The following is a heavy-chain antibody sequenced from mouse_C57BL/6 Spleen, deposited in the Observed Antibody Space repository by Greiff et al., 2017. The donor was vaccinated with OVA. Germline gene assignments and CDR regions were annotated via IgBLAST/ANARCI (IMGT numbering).Heavy chain of an antibody. CDR3: AAHDYDTWFAY. Sequence: EVQLQQSGPELVKPGASVKISCKASGYTFTDYYMNWVKQSHGKSLEWIGDINPNNGGTSYNQKFKGKATLTVDKSSSTAYMELRSLTSEDSAVYYCAAHDYDTWFAYWGQGTLVTVSA. CDR1: GYTFTDYY. J-gene: IGHJ3*01. V-gene: IGHV1-26*01. CDR2: INPNNGGT. D-gene: IGHD2-4*01.